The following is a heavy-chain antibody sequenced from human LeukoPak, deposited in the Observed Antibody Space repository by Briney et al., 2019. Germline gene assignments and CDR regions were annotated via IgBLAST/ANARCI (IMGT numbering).Heavy chain of an antibody. CDR1: GGSISSGSYY. V-gene: IGHV4-61*02. D-gene: IGHD5-24*01. CDR2: IYTSGST. CDR3: AGLPKIKRDGYKVWFDP. Sequence: SETLSLTCTVSGGSISSGSYYWSWIRQPAGKGLEWIGRIYTSGSTNYNPSLKSRVTISVDTSKNQFSLKLSSVTAADTAVYYCAGLPKIKRDGYKVWFDPWGQGTLVTVSS. J-gene: IGHJ5*02.